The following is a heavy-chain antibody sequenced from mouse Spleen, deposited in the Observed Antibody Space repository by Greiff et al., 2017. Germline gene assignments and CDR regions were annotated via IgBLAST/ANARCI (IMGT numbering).Heavy chain of an antibody. V-gene: IGHV14-4*01. J-gene: IGHJ2*01. CDR3: TTLGELGPFDY. Sequence: VQLQQSGAELVRPGASVKLSCTASGFNIKDDYMHWVKQRPEQGLEWIGWIDPENGDTEYASKFQGKATITADTSSNTAYLQLSSLTSEDTAVYYCTTLGELGPFDYWGQGTTLTVSS. CDR2: IDPENGDT. CDR1: GFNIKDDY. D-gene: IGHD4-1*01.